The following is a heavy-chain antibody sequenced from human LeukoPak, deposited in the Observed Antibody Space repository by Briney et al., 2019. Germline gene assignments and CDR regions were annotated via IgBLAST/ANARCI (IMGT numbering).Heavy chain of an antibody. D-gene: IGHD3-16*01. V-gene: IGHV4-59*11. J-gene: IGHJ6*02. CDR1: GGSISGHY. CDR2: IHYSGKA. CDR3: ARFGVDYDMDV. Sequence: SQTLSLTCTVSGGSISGHYWTWVRQPPGEGPGWIGQIHYSGKADYNPSLRSRITISVDTSKNQMSLKVTSVTAADTAVYYCARFGVDYDMDVWGQGTTVTVS.